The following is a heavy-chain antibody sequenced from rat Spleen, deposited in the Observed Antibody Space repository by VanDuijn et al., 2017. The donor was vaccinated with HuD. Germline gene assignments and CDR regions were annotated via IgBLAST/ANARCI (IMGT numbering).Heavy chain of an antibody. CDR3: AKDLGH. CDR1: GFTFSGFP. CDR2: ISSGGGDT. D-gene: IGHD5-1*01. Sequence: EVQLVESGGGLVQPGRSLKLSCAASGFTFSGFPMAWVRQAPKKGLEWVASISSGGGDTYYRDSVKGRFTISRDNAKSSLYLQMNSLRSEDTATYYCAKDLGHWGQGVMVTVSS. J-gene: IGHJ2*01. V-gene: IGHV5-46*01.